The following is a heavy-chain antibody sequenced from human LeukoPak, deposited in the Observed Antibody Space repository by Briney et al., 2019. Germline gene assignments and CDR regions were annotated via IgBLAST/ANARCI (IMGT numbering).Heavy chain of an antibody. D-gene: IGHD3/OR15-3a*01. J-gene: IGHJ4*02. V-gene: IGHV1-18*04. CDR1: GYTFTGYY. CDR3: ARGDYYFDY. CDR2: ISAYNGNT. Sequence: ASVKVSCKASGYTFTGYYMHWVRQAPGQGLEWMGWISAYNGNTNYAQNLQGRVTMTTDTSTSTAYMELRSLRSDDTAVYYCARGDYYFDYCGQGTLVTVSS.